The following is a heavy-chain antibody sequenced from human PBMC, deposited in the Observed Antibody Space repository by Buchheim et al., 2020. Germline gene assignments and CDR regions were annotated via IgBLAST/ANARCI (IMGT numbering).Heavy chain of an antibody. CDR2: ISGSGGST. J-gene: IGHJ6*02. V-gene: IGHV3-23*01. D-gene: IGHD6-13*01. CDR3: ANARLGSTVYGMDV. CDR1: GFTFSSYA. Sequence: EAQLLESGGGLVQPGGSLRLSCAASGFTFSSYAMSWVRQAPGKGLEWVSAISGSGGSTYYADSVKGRFTISRDNSKNTLYLQMNSLRADDTAVYFCANARLGSTVYGMDVWGQGTT.